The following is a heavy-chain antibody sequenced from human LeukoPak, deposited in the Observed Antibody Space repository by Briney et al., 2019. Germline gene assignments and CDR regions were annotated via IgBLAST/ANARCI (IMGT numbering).Heavy chain of an antibody. Sequence: ASVKVSCKPSGYSFTRNGISWVRQAPGQGLEWMAWISANSGNTNYAQNFQDRVTLTTDTSTTTAYMELRSLRSDDTAVYYCARDVNYAFDYWGQGTLVTVSS. CDR3: ARDVNYAFDY. V-gene: IGHV1-18*01. CDR1: GYSFTRNG. CDR2: ISANSGNT. D-gene: IGHD3-16*01. J-gene: IGHJ4*02.